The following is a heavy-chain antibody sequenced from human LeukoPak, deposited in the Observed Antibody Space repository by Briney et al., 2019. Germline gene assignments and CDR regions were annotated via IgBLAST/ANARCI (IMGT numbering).Heavy chain of an antibody. CDR1: GGSISSSNYY. V-gene: IGHV4-39*01. Sequence: SETLSLTCTVSGGSISSSNYYWGWIRQPPGKGLEWIGYIFNSGSTYYNPSLKSRVTILVDTSKNQFSLKLSSVTAADTAVYYCARHFQRWFGVPAKNNWFDPWGQGTLVTVSS. J-gene: IGHJ5*02. CDR2: IFNSGST. CDR3: ARHFQRWFGVPAKNNWFDP. D-gene: IGHD3-10*01.